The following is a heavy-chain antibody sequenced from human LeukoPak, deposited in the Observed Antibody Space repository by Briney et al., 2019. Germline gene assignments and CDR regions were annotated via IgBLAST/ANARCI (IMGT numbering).Heavy chain of an antibody. CDR3: ARETGYYYDYYFDY. CDR1: GGSISSYY. J-gene: IGHJ4*02. D-gene: IGHD3-22*01. V-gene: IGHV4-59*01. Sequence: SETLSLTCTVSGGSISSYYWSWIRQPPGKGLEWIGYIYYSGSTNYNPSLKSRVTISVDTFKNQFSLKLSSVTAADTAVYCCARETGYYYDYYFDYWGQGTLVTVSS. CDR2: IYYSGST.